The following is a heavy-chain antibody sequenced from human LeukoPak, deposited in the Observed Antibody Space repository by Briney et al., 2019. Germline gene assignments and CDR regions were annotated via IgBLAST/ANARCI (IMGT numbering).Heavy chain of an antibody. Sequence: ASVKVSCKASGYTFTGYYMHWVRQAPGQGLEWMGWINPNSGGTNYAQKFQGRVTMTRDTSISTAYMELGRLRSDDTAVYYCASVMGGYNWFDPWGQGTLVTVSS. CDR1: GYTFTGYY. J-gene: IGHJ5*02. V-gene: IGHV1-2*02. CDR3: ASVMGGYNWFDP. CDR2: INPNSGGT. D-gene: IGHD1-26*01.